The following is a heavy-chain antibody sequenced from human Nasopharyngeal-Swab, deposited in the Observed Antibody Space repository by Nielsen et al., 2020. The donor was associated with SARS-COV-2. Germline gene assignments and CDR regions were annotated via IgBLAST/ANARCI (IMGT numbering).Heavy chain of an antibody. Sequence: GESLKISCKGSGYSFTSYWIGWVRQMPGKGLEWMGIIYPGDSDTRYSPSFQGQVTISADKSISTAYLQWSSLEASDTAMYYCARLKPSVVMATTGGWFDPWGQGTLVTVSS. CDR3: ARLKPSVVMATTGGWFDP. D-gene: IGHD5-24*01. J-gene: IGHJ5*02. CDR2: IYPGDSDT. V-gene: IGHV5-51*01. CDR1: GYSFTSYW.